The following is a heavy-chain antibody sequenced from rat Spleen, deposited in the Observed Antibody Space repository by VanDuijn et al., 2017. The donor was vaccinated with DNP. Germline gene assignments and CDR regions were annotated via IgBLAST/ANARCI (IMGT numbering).Heavy chain of an antibody. Sequence: EVQLVESGGDLVQPGRSLKLSCVASGFTFNDYWMTWIRQVPGKGLEWVASITSSGGSTYYLDSVKGRFTVSRDNAKSTLYLQMDSLRSEDTATYYCASRPLLGYWGQGVMVTVSS. CDR2: ITSSGGST. D-gene: IGHD3-1*01. CDR1: GFTFNDYW. J-gene: IGHJ2*01. CDR3: ASRPLLGY. V-gene: IGHV5-31*01.